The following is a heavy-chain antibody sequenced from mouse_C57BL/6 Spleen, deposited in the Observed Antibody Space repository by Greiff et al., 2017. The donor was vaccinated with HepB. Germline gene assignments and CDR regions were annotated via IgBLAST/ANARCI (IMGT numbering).Heavy chain of an antibody. CDR2: IDPSDSYT. Sequence: QVQLQQPGAELVKPGASVKLSCKASGYTFTSYWMQWVKQRPGQGLEWIGEIDPSDSYTNYHQKFKGKATLTVDTSSSTAYMQLSSLTSEDSAVYYCARKIDYGSPFAYWGQGTLVTVSA. D-gene: IGHD1-1*01. CDR3: ARKIDYGSPFAY. J-gene: IGHJ3*01. CDR1: GYTFTSYW. V-gene: IGHV1-50*01.